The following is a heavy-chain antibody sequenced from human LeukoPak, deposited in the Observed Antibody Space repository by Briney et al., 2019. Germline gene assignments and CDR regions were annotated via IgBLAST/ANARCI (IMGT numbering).Heavy chain of an antibody. V-gene: IGHV1-69*05. CDR1: GGTFSSYA. J-gene: IGHJ5*02. D-gene: IGHD1-7*01. CDR2: IIPIFGTA. CDR3: ARGSNWNLGFDP. Sequence: SVKVSCKASGGTFSSYAISWVRQAPGQGLEWMGGIIPIFGTANYAQKFQGRVTITTDESTSTAYMELSSLRFEDTAVYYCARGSNWNLGFDPWGQGTLVTVSS.